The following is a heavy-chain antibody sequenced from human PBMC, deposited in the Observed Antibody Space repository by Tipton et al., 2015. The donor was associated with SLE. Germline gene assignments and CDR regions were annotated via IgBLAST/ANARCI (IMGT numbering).Heavy chain of an antibody. Sequence: TLSLTCAVYGGSFSGYYWSWIRQPPGKGLEWIGEINHSGSTNYNPSLKGRVTLSVDTSKNQFSLKLSSVTAADTAVYFCARGGVGGYDYFDSWGQGTLVTVSS. CDR2: INHSGST. D-gene: IGHD5-12*01. V-gene: IGHV4-34*01. J-gene: IGHJ4*02. CDR1: GGSFSGYY. CDR3: ARGGVGGYDYFDS.